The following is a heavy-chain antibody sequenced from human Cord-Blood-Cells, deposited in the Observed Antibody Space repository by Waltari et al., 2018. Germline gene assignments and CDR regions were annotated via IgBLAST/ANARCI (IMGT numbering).Heavy chain of an antibody. CDR1: GYTFTSYG. D-gene: IGHD3-16*01. Sequence: QVQLVQSGAEVKKPGASVKVSCKASGYTFTSYGISWVRQAPGQGLEWMGWISAYNGNTNEAQKLQGRVTMTTDTSTSTAYMELRSLRSDDTAVYYCAREHQFGGKPLAPNWFDPWGQGTLVTVSS. CDR2: ISAYNGNT. J-gene: IGHJ5*02. CDR3: AREHQFGGKPLAPNWFDP. V-gene: IGHV1-18*01.